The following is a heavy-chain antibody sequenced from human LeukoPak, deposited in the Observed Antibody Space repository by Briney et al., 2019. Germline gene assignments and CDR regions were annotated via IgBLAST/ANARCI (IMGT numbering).Heavy chain of an antibody. V-gene: IGHV1-2*02. CDR1: GYTFTGYY. D-gene: IGHD3-9*01. CDR2: INPNSGGT. J-gene: IGHJ6*02. CDR3: ARVQYYDILTGRYGMDV. Sequence: ASVKVSCKASGYTFTGYYMHWVRQAPGQGLEWMGWINPNSGGTNYAQKVQGRVTMTRDTSISTAYMELSRLRSDDTAVYYCARVQYYDILTGRYGMDVWGQGTTVTVSS.